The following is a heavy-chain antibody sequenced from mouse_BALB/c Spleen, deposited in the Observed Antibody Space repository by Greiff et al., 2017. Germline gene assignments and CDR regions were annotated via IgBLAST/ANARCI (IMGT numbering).Heavy chain of an antibody. V-gene: IGHV14-1*02. CDR2: IDPENGNT. CDR3: ASSGQVRLRDY. Sequence: VQLQQSGAELVRPGALVKLSCKASGFNINDYYMHWVQQRPEQGLEWIGWIDPENGNTIYDPKFQGKASITADTSSNTAYLQLSSLTSEDTAVYYCASSGQVRLRDYWGQGTSVTVSS. CDR1: GFNINDYY. D-gene: IGHD2-14*01. J-gene: IGHJ4*01.